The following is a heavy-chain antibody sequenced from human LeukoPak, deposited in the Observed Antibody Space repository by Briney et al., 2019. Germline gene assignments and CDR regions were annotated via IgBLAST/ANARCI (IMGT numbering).Heavy chain of an antibody. CDR2: FDPEDGET. CDR3: ATDLGQLDYFDY. J-gene: IGHJ4*02. V-gene: IGHV1-24*01. Sequence: ASVKVSCKVSGYTLTELSMHWVRQAPGKGLEWMGGFDPEDGETIYAQKFQGRVTMTEDTSTDTAYMELSSLRSEDTAVYYCATDLGQLDYFDYWGQGTLVTVSS. D-gene: IGHD1-1*01. CDR1: GYTLTELS.